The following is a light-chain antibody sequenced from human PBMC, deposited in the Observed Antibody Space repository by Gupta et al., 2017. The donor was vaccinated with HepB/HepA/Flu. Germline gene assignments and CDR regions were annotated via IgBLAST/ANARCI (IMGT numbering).Light chain of an antibody. Sequence: SPELTPPPPVSVSPVQPARIICSGDVLPNQYAYWYQQKPGQAPVLIVYKDTERPPGTPERFSGSSSGETVTLTISGVQAEDEADYYCQSADSSGTFYVFGTGTKVSIL. CDR2: KDT. CDR3: QSADSSGTFYV. CDR1: VLPNQY. V-gene: IGLV3-25*03. J-gene: IGLJ1*01.